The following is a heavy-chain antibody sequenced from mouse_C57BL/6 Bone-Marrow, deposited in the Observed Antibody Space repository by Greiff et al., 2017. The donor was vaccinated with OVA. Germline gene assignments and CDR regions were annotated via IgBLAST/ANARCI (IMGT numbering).Heavy chain of an antibody. D-gene: IGHD2-10*02. CDR3: AREGYGHSGFDY. CDR1: GYSFTGYY. CDR2: INPSTGGT. V-gene: IGHV1-42*01. J-gene: IGHJ2*01. Sequence: LVESGPELVKPGASVKISCKASGYSFTGYYMNWVKQSPEKSLEWIGEINPSTGGTTYNQKFKAKATLTVDKSSSTAYMQLKSLTSEDSAVYYCAREGYGHSGFDYWGQGTTLTVSS.